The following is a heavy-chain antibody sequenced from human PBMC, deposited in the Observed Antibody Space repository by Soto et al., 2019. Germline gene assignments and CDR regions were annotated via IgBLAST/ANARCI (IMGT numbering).Heavy chain of an antibody. Sequence: QVQLQESGPGLVKPSETLSITCTSSGGSISSYYWSWIRQPPGKGLEWIGYIYYSGSTNYNPSLMRRVTIPVDTSKNQFTLTLSCVTAADEAVYYCARTGYSSGWPFFDYWGQGTLVTVSS. CDR1: GGSISSYY. CDR3: ARTGYSSGWPFFDY. J-gene: IGHJ4*02. CDR2: IYYSGST. D-gene: IGHD6-19*01. V-gene: IGHV4-59*01.